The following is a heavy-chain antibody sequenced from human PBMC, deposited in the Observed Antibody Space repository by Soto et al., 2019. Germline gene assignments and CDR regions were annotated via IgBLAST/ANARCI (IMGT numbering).Heavy chain of an antibody. CDR3: ARGGVYSNYYFDY. D-gene: IGHD6-13*01. CDR2: ISSSSSYI. CDR1: GFTFSSYS. Sequence: PGGSLRLSCAASGFTFSSYSMNWVRQAPGKGLEWVSSISSSSSYIYYADSVKGRFTISRDNAKNSLYLQMNSLRAEDTAVYYCARGGVYSNYYFDYWGQGTLVTVS. J-gene: IGHJ4*02. V-gene: IGHV3-21*01.